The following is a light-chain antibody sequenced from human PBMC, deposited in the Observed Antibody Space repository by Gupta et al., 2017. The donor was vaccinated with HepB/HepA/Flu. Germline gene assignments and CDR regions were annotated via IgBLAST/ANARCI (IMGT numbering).Light chain of an antibody. J-gene: IGKJ1*01. V-gene: IGKV3-20*01. CDR1: QSVSSSY. Sequence: ILFTQSPGTLSLSSGARATLAYRASQSVSSSYLAWYQQKPGQAPRLLIYGASSRATGIPDRFSGSGSGTDFTLTISRLEPEDFAVYYCQQYGSSPKTFGQGTKVEIK. CDR3: QQYGSSPKT. CDR2: GAS.